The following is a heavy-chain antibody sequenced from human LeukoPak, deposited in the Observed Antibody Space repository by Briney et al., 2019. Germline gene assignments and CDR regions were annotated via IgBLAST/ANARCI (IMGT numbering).Heavy chain of an antibody. D-gene: IGHD3-10*01. Sequence: QPGGSLRLSCAASGFTFSSYAMSWVRQAPGKGLEWVSTISGSGDIIYYADSVKGRFTISRDNAKNSLYLQMNSLRAEDTAVYYCARGVGSGSGVWGKGTTVTISS. CDR1: GFTFSSYA. CDR2: ISGSGDII. CDR3: ARGVGSGSGV. V-gene: IGHV3-23*01. J-gene: IGHJ6*04.